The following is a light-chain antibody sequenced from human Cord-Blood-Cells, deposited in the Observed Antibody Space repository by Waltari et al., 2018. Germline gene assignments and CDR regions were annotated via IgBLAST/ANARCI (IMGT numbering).Light chain of an antibody. CDR2: GAS. CDR3: QQYNNWPLT. Sequence: EIVMKQSPATLTVSAGERATLSCRASQSVSSTLAWYQQKPGQAPRLLIYGASTRATGIPARFSGSGSGTEFTLTISSLQSEDFAVYYCQQYNNWPLTFGGGTKVEIK. J-gene: IGKJ4*01. CDR1: QSVSST. V-gene: IGKV3-15*01.